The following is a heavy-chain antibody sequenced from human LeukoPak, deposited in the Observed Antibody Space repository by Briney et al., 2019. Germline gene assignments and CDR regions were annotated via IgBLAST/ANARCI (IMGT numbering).Heavy chain of an antibody. CDR3: AKATTKYYFDP. V-gene: IGHV3-23*01. J-gene: IGHJ4*02. CDR1: GFTFSSYA. D-gene: IGHD4-17*01. Sequence: PGGSLRLSCAASGFTFSSYAMNWVRQAPGKGLEWVSGISGGSSSTNYADSVKGRFTISRDNSKNTLYLQMNSLRADETAVYYCAKATTKYYFDPWGQGTLVTVSS. CDR2: ISGGSSST.